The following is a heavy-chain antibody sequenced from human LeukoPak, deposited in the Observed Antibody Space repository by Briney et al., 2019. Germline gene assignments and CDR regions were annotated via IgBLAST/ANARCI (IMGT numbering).Heavy chain of an antibody. CDR2: IKSKTDGGTT. V-gene: IGHV3-15*01. CDR1: GFTFSNAW. D-gene: IGHD3-22*01. CDR3: TTETPAHYYDSSGYFGLGGFFDY. J-gene: IGHJ4*02. Sequence: NPGGSLRLSCAASGFTFSNAWMSWVRQAPGKGLEWVGCIKSKTDGGTTDYAAPVKGRFTVSRDDSKNTLYPQMNSLKTEDTAVYYCTTETPAHYYDSSGYFGLGGFFDYWGQGTLVTVSS.